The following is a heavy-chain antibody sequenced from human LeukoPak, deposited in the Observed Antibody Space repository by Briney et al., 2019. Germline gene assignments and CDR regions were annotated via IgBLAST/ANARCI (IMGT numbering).Heavy chain of an antibody. CDR2: ISSSSSYI. V-gene: IGHV3-21*01. D-gene: IGHD6-19*01. CDR3: ARDFIAVAGVDAFDI. J-gene: IGHJ3*02. Sequence: PGGSLRLSRAASGFTFSSYGMHWVRQAPGKGLEWVSSISSSSSYIYYADSVKGRFTISRDNAKNSLYLQMNSLRAEDTAVYYCARDFIAVAGVDAFDIWGQGTMVTVSS. CDR1: GFTFSSYG.